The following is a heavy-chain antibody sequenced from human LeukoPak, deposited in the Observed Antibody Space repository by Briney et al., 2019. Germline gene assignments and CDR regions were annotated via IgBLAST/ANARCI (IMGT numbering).Heavy chain of an antibody. CDR1: SASVSSSPYF. V-gene: IGHV4-39*07. D-gene: IGHD6-13*01. J-gene: IGHJ6*03. CDR2: ISYSGTT. CDR3: ARDRVGQQLVGRKYYYYYMDV. Sequence: SETLSLTCTVSSASVSSSPYFWGWIRQSPGKGLEWIGSISYSGTTYYNPSLKSRVTISVDTSKNQFSLKLRSVTAADTAVYYCARDRVGQQLVGRKYYYYYMDVWGKGNTVTISS.